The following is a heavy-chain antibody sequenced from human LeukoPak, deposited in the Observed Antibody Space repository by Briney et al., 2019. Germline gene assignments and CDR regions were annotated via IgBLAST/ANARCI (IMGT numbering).Heavy chain of an antibody. D-gene: IGHD2/OR15-2a*01. J-gene: IGHJ4*02. CDR3: ARTRGTHISMAYLDS. CDR1: GYTFTSYG. V-gene: IGHV1-18*01. CDR2: ISAYNGNT. Sequence: ASVKVSCKASGYTFTSYGISWVRQAPGQGLEWMGWISAYNGNTNYVQKLQGRVTMTIDTSTSTVYMELSSLRSDDTAVYYCARTRGTHISMAYLDSWGQGTLVTVSS.